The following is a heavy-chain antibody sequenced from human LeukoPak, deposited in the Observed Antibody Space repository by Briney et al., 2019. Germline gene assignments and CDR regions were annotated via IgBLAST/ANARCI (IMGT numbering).Heavy chain of an antibody. CDR3: ARGGDSSSWFFDY. V-gene: IGHV4-4*07. CDR2: IYTSGST. D-gene: IGHD6-13*01. Sequence: PSETLSLTCTVSGGSISSYYWSWIRQPPGKGLEWIGRIYTSGSTNYNPSLKSRVTMSVDTSKNQFSLKLSSVTAADTAVYYCARGGDSSSWFFDYWGQGTLVTVSS. J-gene: IGHJ4*02. CDR1: GGSISSYY.